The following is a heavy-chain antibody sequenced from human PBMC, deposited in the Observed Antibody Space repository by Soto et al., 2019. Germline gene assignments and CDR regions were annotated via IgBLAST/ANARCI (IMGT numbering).Heavy chain of an antibody. CDR2: INHSGST. CDR1: GGSFSGYY. V-gene: IGHV4-34*01. J-gene: IGHJ5*02. CDR3: ERGRGWNGRSYSISYYGWHNWFDP. Sequence: PSETLSLTCAVYGGSFSGYYWSWIRQPPGKGLEWIGEINHSGSTNYNPSLKSRVTISVDTSKNQFSLKLSSVTAADTDVYYCERGRGWNGRSYSISYYGWHNWFDPCGQRTLVPVS. D-gene: IGHD1-26*01.